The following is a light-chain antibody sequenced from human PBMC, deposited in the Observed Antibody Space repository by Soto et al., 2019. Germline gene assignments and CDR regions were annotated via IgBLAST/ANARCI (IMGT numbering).Light chain of an antibody. CDR3: QQYHTSSIT. Sequence: IQMTQFPSTVSASVGDRFTITCRASQNINSWLAWYQQKPGSAPKGLIYDASSLESGVPSRFSGTGSGTEFTLSIDSLQPDDFATYYCQQYHTSSITFGQGTRLENK. V-gene: IGKV1-5*01. CDR2: DAS. J-gene: IGKJ5*01. CDR1: QNINSW.